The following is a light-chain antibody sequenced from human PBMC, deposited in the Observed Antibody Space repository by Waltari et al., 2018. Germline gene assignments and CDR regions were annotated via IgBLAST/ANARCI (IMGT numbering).Light chain of an antibody. CDR3: NSYTRKTASVV. J-gene: IGLJ3*02. CDR1: SSDIGVYYY. CDR2: DVS. Sequence: QSALTQPASVSGSPGQSITISCFGTSSDIGVYYYFSWYQQYPGTAPKLMIYDVSQRPSGVSDRFSGSKSDNTASLTISGLRAEDEADYYCNSYTRKTASVVFGGGTKLTVL. V-gene: IGLV2-14*01.